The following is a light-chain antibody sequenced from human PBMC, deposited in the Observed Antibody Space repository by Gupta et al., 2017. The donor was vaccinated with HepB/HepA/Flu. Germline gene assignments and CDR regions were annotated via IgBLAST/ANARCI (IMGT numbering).Light chain of an antibody. CDR3: QVYDTTYS. J-gene: IGKJ2*03. Sequence: IVLTQSPGTLSLSPGERATLSCGASQSVNSRYLSWYQQKCGQPPRLLIFGASSRATGIPDRFSGSGSGTDFTLTISRLEPEDFAVYYCQVYDTTYSFGQGTKLEIK. CDR1: QSVNSRY. V-gene: IGKV3-20*01. CDR2: GAS.